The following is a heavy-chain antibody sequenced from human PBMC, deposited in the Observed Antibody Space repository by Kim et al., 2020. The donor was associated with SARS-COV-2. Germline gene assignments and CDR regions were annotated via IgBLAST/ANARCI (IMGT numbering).Heavy chain of an antibody. J-gene: IGHJ4*02. CDR3: ASSKSGYDNYYFDY. Sequence: NPSLKSRVTIPVDTSKNQFSLKLSSVTAADTAVYYCASSKSGYDNYYFDYWGQGTLVTVSS. V-gene: IGHV4-39*01. D-gene: IGHD5-12*01.